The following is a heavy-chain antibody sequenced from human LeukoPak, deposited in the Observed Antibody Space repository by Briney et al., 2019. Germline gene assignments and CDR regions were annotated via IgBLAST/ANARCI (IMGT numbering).Heavy chain of an antibody. CDR2: IYNGGNT. J-gene: IGHJ3*02. CDR3: ARRTYSYGNRGNNAYVI. V-gene: IGHV3-53*01. Sequence: GGSLRLSCAASGFTVSSNYMNWVRQAPGKGLEWVSVIYNGGNTYYADSVKGRFTISRDNSKNTLYLQMNSLRAKERAVYYRARRTYSYGNRGNNAYVIWRQGIIVTDSS. CDR1: GFTVSSNY. D-gene: IGHD5-18*01.